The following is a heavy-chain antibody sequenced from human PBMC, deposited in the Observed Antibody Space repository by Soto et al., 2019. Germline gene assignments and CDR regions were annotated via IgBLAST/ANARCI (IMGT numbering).Heavy chain of an antibody. J-gene: IGHJ4*02. Sequence: SETLSLNCTVYGGSFSGYYWSGIRQPPGKGLEWIGEINHSGSTNYNPSLKSRVTISVDTSKNQFSLKLSSVTAADTAVYYCARGVGDYGDYFDYWGQGTLVTVSS. D-gene: IGHD4-17*01. CDR3: ARGVGDYGDYFDY. V-gene: IGHV4-34*01. CDR2: INHSGST. CDR1: GGSFSGYY.